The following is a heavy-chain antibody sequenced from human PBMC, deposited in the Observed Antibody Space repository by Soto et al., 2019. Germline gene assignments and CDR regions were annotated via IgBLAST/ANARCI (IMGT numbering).Heavy chain of an antibody. J-gene: IGHJ4*02. CDR3: ARDKYSSGWYYFDY. Sequence: QVQLQESGPGLVKPSQTLSLTCTVSGGSISSGGYYWSWIRQHPGKGLEWIGYIYYSGSTYYNPSLKSRVTISVDTSNNQFSLKLSSVTAADTAVYYCARDKYSSGWYYFDYWGQGTLVTVSS. D-gene: IGHD6-19*01. CDR1: GGSISSGGYY. V-gene: IGHV4-31*03. CDR2: IYYSGST.